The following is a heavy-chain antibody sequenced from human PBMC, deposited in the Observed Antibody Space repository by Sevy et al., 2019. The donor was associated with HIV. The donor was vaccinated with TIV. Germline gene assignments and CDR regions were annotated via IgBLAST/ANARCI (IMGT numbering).Heavy chain of an antibody. CDR1: GFTFRSYG. CDR2: IRNDGSTR. D-gene: IGHD4-17*01. J-gene: IGHJ6*02. V-gene: IGHV3-30*02. Sequence: GGSLRLSCVASGFTFRSYGMNWVRQAAGKGLEWVTFIRNDGSTRYYADSVKGRFTISRDNSKNTVSLQMNNLRTEDTAVYFCAKDPHPAVTTAYGMDVWGQGTTVTVSS. CDR3: AKDPHPAVTTAYGMDV.